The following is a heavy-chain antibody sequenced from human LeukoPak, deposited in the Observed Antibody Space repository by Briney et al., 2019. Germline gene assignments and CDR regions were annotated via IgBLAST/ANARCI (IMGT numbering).Heavy chain of an antibody. J-gene: IGHJ3*02. CDR2: LFYTGST. V-gene: IGHV4-39*07. CDR1: GGSISRSGSY. D-gene: IGHD3-10*01. Sequence: PSETLSLTCTVSGGSISRSGSYWGWLRQPPGKGLEWIGSLFYTGSTYYNPSLKSRVTISLDTAKNHFSLNLSSVTAADTAVYYCARSDGYGLVGIWGQGTMVTVSS. CDR3: ARSDGYGLVGI.